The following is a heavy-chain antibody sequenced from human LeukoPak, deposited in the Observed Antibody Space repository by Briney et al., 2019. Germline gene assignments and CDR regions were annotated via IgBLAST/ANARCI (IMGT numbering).Heavy chain of an antibody. CDR2: IYYSGST. V-gene: IGHV4-31*03. D-gene: IGHD3-22*01. Sequence: PSETLSLTCTVSGGSISSGGYYWSWIRQHPGKGLEWIGYIYYSGSTYYNPSLKSRVTISVDTSKNQFSLKLSSVTAADTAVYYCARVCPQRYYYDSSGYLVDAFDIWGQGTMVTVSS. CDR3: ARVCPQRYYYDSSGYLVDAFDI. CDR1: GGSISSGGYY. J-gene: IGHJ3*02.